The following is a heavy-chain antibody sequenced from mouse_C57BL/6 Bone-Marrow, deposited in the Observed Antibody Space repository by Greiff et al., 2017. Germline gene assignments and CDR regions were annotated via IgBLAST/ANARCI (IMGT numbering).Heavy chain of an antibody. CDR2: IYPGNSDT. CDR3: TRGDYGSSPYYFDY. Sequence: VQLQQSGTVLARPGASVKMSCKTSGYTFTSYWMHWVKQRPGQGLEWIGAIYPGNSDTSYNQKFKGKAKLTAVTSASTAYMELSSLTNEDSAVYYCTRGDYGSSPYYFDYWGQGTTLTVSS. V-gene: IGHV1-5*01. J-gene: IGHJ2*01. CDR1: GYTFTSYW. D-gene: IGHD1-1*01.